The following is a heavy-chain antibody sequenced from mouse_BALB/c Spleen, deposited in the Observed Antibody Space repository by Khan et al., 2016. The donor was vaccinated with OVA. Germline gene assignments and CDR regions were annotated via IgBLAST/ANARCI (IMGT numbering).Heavy chain of an antibody. J-gene: IGHJ3*01. CDR1: GFSLTSYD. Sequence: QVQLKESGPGLVAPSQSLSITCTVSGFSLTSYDISWIRQPPGKGLEWLGVIWTGGGTNYNSAFMSRLSISKDNSKSRVFLNMNSLQTDDTAIYYCVRDPPTWFAYWGQGTLVTVSA. CDR2: IWTGGGT. CDR3: VRDPPTWFAY. V-gene: IGHV2-9-2*01.